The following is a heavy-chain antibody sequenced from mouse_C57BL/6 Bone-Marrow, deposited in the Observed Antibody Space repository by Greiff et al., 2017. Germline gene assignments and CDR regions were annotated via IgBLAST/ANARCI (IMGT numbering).Heavy chain of an antibody. CDR2: IWCDDDK. CDR1: GFSLSTFAMG. Sequence: VTLIVSGPGILQPSQTLSLTCSFSGFSLSTFAMGVGWIRQPSGKSLESLAHIWCDDDKYYNPALKSRPTISKDTSKTQLSLKIANVTTADAATKYCAPSDGGGSYYFDYWGQGTTLTVSS. D-gene: IGHD1-1*02. J-gene: IGHJ2*01. V-gene: IGHV8-8*01. CDR3: APSDGGGSYYFDY.